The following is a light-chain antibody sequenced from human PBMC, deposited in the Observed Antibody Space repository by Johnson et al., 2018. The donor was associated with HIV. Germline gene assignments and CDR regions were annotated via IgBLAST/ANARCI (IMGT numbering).Light chain of an antibody. Sequence: QSVLTQPPSVSAAPGQKVTFSCSGSTSNIGNNDVSWYRHLPGTAPKLLIYDNYKRPSGIPDRFSGSKSGTSATLDITGLQTGDEADYYCGTCDSSLSVYFFATGTKVTVL. V-gene: IGLV1-51*01. CDR1: TSNIGNND. J-gene: IGLJ1*01. CDR2: DNY. CDR3: GTCDSSLSVYF.